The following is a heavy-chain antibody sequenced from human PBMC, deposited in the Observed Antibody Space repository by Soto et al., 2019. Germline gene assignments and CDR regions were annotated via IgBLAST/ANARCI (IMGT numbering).Heavy chain of an antibody. V-gene: IGHV4-59*01. CDR1: GGSISSYY. Sequence: PSETLSLTCTVSGGSISSYYWSWIRQPSGKGLEWIGYIYYSGSTNYNPSLKSRVTISVDTSKNQFSLKLSSVTAADTAVYYCARDRSYCSGGSCSHRGFDYWGQGTLVTVSS. D-gene: IGHD2-15*01. CDR3: ARDRSYCSGGSCSHRGFDY. CDR2: IYYSGST. J-gene: IGHJ4*02.